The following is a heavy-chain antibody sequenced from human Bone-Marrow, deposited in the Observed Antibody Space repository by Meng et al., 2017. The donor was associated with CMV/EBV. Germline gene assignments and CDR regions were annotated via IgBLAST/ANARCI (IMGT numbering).Heavy chain of an antibody. V-gene: IGHV3-7*01. CDR2: IKQDGSEK. J-gene: IGHJ5*02. Sequence: GESLKISCAASGFTFSSYWMSWVRQAPGKGLEWVANIKQDGSEKYYVDSVKGRFTISRDNAKNSLYLQMNSLRAEDTAVYYCARVLGGSYYAENWFDPWGQGTLVTFSS. D-gene: IGHD1-26*01. CDR1: GFTFSSYW. CDR3: ARVLGGSYYAENWFDP.